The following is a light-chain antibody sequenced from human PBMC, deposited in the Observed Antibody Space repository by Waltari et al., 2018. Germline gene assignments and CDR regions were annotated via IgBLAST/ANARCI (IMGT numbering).Light chain of an antibody. CDR3: TSYSGSDTVI. CDR2: EVT. CDR1: SSDIGGYNY. J-gene: IGLJ2*01. Sequence: QSALTQPPSASGSPGKSVTISCTGTSSDIGGYNYVPWYQQHPGKAPKLMIYEVTERPSGVPDRFSGSKSGNTASLTVSGLRTEDEADYYCTSYSGSDTVIFGGGTKLTVL. V-gene: IGLV2-8*01.